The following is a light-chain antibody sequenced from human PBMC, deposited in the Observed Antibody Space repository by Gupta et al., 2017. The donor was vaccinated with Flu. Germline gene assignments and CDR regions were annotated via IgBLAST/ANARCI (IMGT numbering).Light chain of an antibody. V-gene: IGKV3-20*01. CDR2: AAS. J-gene: IGKJ2*01. Sequence: SFPPGARAARSSRASQSVSSSYLAWYQQKPGQAPRLLIYAASSRATGIPDRFSGSGSGTDFSLTISRLEPEDFAVYYCQQYGSSPPMYTFGQGTKLEIK. CDR1: QSVSSSY. CDR3: QQYGSSPPMYT.